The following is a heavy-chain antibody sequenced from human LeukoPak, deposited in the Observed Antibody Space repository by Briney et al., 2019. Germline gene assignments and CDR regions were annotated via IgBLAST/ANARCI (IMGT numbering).Heavy chain of an antibody. CDR2: IKQDGSEK. Sequence: PGGSLRLSCAASGFTFNTYWMTWVRQAPGKGLGWVANIKQDGSEKYYVDSVEGRFTVSRDNAKNSLYLQMNSLRAEDTAVYYCAGGLVGATPSFDYWGQGTLVTVSS. J-gene: IGHJ4*02. CDR1: GFTFNTYW. V-gene: IGHV3-7*01. D-gene: IGHD1-26*01. CDR3: AGGLVGATPSFDY.